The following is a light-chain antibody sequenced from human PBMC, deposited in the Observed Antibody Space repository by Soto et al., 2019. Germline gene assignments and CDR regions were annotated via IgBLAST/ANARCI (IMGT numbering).Light chain of an antibody. Sequence: EIVLTQSPGTLSLSPGERATLSCRASQSVSSDNLAWYQQKPGQAPRVLIYGTSSRANGIPDRFSGSGSGTDFTLTISRLEXEDFAVYYCQHXTXQPPWTLGXGSKVDI. J-gene: IGKJ1*01. CDR3: QHXTXQPPWT. V-gene: IGKV3-20*01. CDR1: QSVSSDN. CDR2: GTS.